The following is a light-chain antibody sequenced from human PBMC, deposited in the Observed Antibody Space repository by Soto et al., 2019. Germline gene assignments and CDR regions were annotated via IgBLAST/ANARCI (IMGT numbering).Light chain of an antibody. Sequence: DIVLTHSPATMSSCPGDRVTLSCMASQYINTRLAWYQHRPGQAPRLLIYQTSLRAAGIPARFSASGSGTDFTLTISDVQPEEWALYYCHQRQSWPRTCGQGTKGDI. CDR2: QTS. J-gene: IGKJ1*01. V-gene: IGKV3-11*01. CDR3: HQRQSWPRT. CDR1: QYINTR.